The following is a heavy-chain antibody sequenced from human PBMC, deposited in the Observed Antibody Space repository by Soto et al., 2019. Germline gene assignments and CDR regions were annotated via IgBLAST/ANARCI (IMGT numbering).Heavy chain of an antibody. CDR2: IYSGGSI. V-gene: IGHV3-66*01. CDR1: GFSVSSNY. Sequence: GGSLRLSCAASGFSVSSNYMSWLRQAPGKGLEWVSVIYSGGSISYADSVKGRFTISRDNAKRTLYLLMNSLRAEDTAVYYCARGYFGPKDAFDIWGQGTTVTVSS. CDR3: ARGYFGPKDAFDI. J-gene: IGHJ3*02. D-gene: IGHD3-9*01.